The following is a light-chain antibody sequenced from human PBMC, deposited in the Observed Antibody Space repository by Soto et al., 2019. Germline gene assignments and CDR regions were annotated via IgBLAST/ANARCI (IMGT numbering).Light chain of an antibody. Sequence: DVQMTQPPSTLSASVGDRVTITCRASQTISNWLAWYQQRPGKAPQLLISDASRLESAVPSRFSGSGSGTEFTLAISSLQPDDSATYYCQQYKSYSPRTFGQGTKVDIK. J-gene: IGKJ1*01. CDR2: DAS. CDR1: QTISNW. CDR3: QQYKSYSPRT. V-gene: IGKV1-5*01.